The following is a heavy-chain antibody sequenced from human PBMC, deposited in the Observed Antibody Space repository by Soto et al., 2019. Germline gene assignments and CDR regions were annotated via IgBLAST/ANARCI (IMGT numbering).Heavy chain of an antibody. CDR1: ECTFSRHA. CDR2: ITDSGGST. J-gene: IGHJ6*02. CDR3: VKDWSGDKCPCLDV. Sequence: EVQLLESGGGLVQPGGSLRLSCAASECTFSRHAMTWVRQAPGKGLEWVSSITDSGGSTYYADSVKGRLTISRDNSENTVHLQMNGLRVEDTAIYYCVKDWSGDKCPCLDVWGQGTRVTVSS. D-gene: IGHD3-3*01. V-gene: IGHV3-23*01.